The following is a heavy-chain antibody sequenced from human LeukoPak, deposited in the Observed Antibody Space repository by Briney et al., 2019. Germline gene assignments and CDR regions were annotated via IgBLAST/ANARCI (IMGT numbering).Heavy chain of an antibody. D-gene: IGHD6-19*01. J-gene: IGHJ4*02. CDR3: AKEEIAVAGNRPRFDY. V-gene: IGHV3-21*01. CDR1: GFTFSSYT. Sequence: GGSLRLSCAASGFTFSSYTMNWVRQAPGKGLEWVSSISSGSSYIYYADSVKGRFTISRDNSKNTLYLQMNSLRAEDTAVYYCAKEEIAVAGNRPRFDYWGQGTLVTVSS. CDR2: ISSGSSYI.